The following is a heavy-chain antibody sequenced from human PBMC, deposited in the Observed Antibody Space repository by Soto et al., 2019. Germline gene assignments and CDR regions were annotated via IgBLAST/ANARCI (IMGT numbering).Heavy chain of an antibody. CDR3: ARNMDYYYGPGSGNGHGF. CDR2: INPKFGDT. CDR1: GYTFTAYY. D-gene: IGHD3-10*01. J-gene: IGHJ6*02. V-gene: IGHV1-2*02. Sequence: QVQLVQSGAEVKEPGDSVRVSCEASGYTFTAYYIHWVRQAPGQGLEWMGWINPKFGDTAYAPDFKGRVSMTRDMSISTVYMELSRLTSDDTAIYYCARNMDYYYGPGSGNGHGFWGQGPRSPSS.